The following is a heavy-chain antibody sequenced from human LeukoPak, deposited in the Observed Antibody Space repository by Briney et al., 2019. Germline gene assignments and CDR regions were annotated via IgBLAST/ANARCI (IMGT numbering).Heavy chain of an antibody. Sequence: ASVKVSCKASGYTFRNYAITWVRQAPGQGLEWMGWISDYNGNTNYAQKFQGRVTITTDESTSTAYMELSSLRSEDTAVYYCAGSSGYDDMDVWGKGTTVTVSS. J-gene: IGHJ6*03. CDR2: ISDYNGNT. V-gene: IGHV1-18*01. D-gene: IGHD5-12*01. CDR1: GYTFRNYA. CDR3: AGSSGYDDMDV.